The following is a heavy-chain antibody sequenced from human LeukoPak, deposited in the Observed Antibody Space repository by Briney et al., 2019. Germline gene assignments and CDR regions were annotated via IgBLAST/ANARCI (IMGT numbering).Heavy chain of an antibody. V-gene: IGHV3-48*03. Sequence: GGSLRLSXAASGFTFSSYEMNWVRQAPGKGLEWVSYISSSGSTIYYADSVKGRFTISRDNAKNSLYLQMNSLRAEDTAVYYCARRGLIDYYYYMDVWGKGTTVTVSS. J-gene: IGHJ6*03. D-gene: IGHD3-10*01. CDR2: ISSSGSTI. CDR1: GFTFSSYE. CDR3: ARRGLIDYYYYMDV.